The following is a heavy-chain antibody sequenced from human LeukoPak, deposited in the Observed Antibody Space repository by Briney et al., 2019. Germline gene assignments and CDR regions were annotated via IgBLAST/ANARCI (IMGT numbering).Heavy chain of an antibody. CDR2: IGVTGDT. J-gene: IGHJ4*02. D-gene: IGHD3-22*01. V-gene: IGHV3-13*01. CDR3: AKDYDYYDSSGYFGY. Sequence: GGSLRLFCAASGFTFSKDDFHWVRQAPGKGLEWVAAIGVTGDTYYADSVKGRFTISRDNSKNTLFLQMNSLRAEDTAVYYCAKDYDYYDSSGYFGYWGQGTLVTVSS. CDR1: GFTFSKDD.